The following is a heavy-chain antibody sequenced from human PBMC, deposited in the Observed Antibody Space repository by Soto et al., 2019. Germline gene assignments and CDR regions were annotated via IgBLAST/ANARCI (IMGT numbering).Heavy chain of an antibody. J-gene: IGHJ4*02. CDR3: AHVYGGYDNFDY. CDR2: IYWDDDK. CDR1: GFSLSTSGVG. V-gene: IGHV2-5*02. D-gene: IGHD5-12*01. Sequence: QITLKESGPTLVKPTQTLTLTCTFSGFSLSTSGVGVGWIRQPPGKALEWLALIYWDDDKRYSPSLKRRLPITKDTAKHQAVLTMTNMDPVDTATYYCAHVYGGYDNFDYWGQGTLVTVSS.